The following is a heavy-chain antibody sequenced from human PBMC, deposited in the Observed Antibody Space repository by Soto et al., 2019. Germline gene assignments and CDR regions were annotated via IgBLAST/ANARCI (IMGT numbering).Heavy chain of an antibody. CDR2: IKQDGSEK. CDR3: ARDQGYSSGWSFDY. Sequence: PVGSLRLSCAASGFTFSSYWMSWVRQAPGKGLEWVANIKQDGSEKYYVDSVKGRFTISRDNAKNSLYLQMNSLRAEDTAVYYCARDQGYSSGWSFDYWGQGTLVTVSS. CDR1: GFTFSSYW. V-gene: IGHV3-7*01. D-gene: IGHD6-19*01. J-gene: IGHJ4*02.